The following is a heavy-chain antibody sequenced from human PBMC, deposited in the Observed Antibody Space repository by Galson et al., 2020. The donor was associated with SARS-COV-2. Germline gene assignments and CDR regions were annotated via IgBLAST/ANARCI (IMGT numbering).Heavy chain of an antibody. CDR3: ARDRPDHYYYGMDV. CDR1: GFTFSSYW. J-gene: IGHJ6*02. V-gene: IGHV3-7*05. Sequence: TGGSLRLSCAASGFTFSSYWMSWVRQAPGKGLEWVANIKQDGSEKYYVDSVKGRFTISRDNAKNSLYLQMNSLRAKDTAVYYCARDRPDHYYYGMDVWGQGTTVTVSS. CDR2: IKQDGSEK.